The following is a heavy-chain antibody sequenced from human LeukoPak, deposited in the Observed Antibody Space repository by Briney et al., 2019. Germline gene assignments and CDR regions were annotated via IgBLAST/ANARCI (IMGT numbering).Heavy chain of an antibody. CDR2: INHSGST. J-gene: IGHJ4*02. CDR1: GESFSGYY. Sequence: SETLSLTCAVYGESFSGYYWSRIPQHPGEGREGRGEINHSGSTNYNPLLKSGVTISVDPSKNQFSLKVSSATAAGTAVYYSARTSFSLGYCSSTRCYSHYFDYWGQGTLVTVSS. V-gene: IGHV4-34*01. CDR3: ARTSFSLGYCSSTRCYSHYFDY. D-gene: IGHD2-2*01.